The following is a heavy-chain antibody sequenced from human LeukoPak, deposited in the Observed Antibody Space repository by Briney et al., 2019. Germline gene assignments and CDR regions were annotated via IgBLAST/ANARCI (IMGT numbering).Heavy chain of an antibody. J-gene: IGHJ4*02. CDR2: INPNSGGT. CDR1: GYTFTGYY. V-gene: IGHV1-2*02. CDR3: ARLGEWELPFDY. Sequence: ASVKVSCKASGYTFTGYYMHWVRQAPGQGLEWMGWINPNSGGTNYVQKFQGRVTVTRDTSISTAYMELSRLRSDDTAVYYCARLGEWELPFDYWGQGTLVTVSS. D-gene: IGHD1-26*01.